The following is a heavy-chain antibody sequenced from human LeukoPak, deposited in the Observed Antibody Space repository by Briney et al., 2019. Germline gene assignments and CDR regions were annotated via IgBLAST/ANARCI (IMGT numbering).Heavy chain of an antibody. J-gene: IGHJ4*02. CDR3: ARADLGGLGPLFDY. D-gene: IGHD3-16*01. Sequence: PSETLSLTCTVSGGSISSSSYYRGWIRQPPGKGLEWIGSIYYSGSTNYNPSLKSRVTISVDKSKNQFSLKLSSVTAADTAVYYCARADLGGLGPLFDYWGQGTLVTVSS. CDR1: GGSISSSSYY. V-gene: IGHV4-39*07. CDR2: IYYSGST.